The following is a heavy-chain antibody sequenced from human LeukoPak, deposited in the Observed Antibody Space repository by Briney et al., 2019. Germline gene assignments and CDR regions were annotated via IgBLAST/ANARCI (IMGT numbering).Heavy chain of an antibody. CDR2: IYTSGST. D-gene: IGHD2-21*02. J-gene: IGHJ5*02. CDR3: ARERVWRYCGGDSCGWFDP. CDR1: GGSISSYY. Sequence: SETLSLTCPVSGGSISSYYWSWIRQPAGKGLAWIGRIYTSGSTNYNPSLKSRVTISVDTSKNQFSLKLSSVTAADTAVYYCARERVWRYCGGDSCGWFDPWGQGTLVTVSS. V-gene: IGHV4-4*07.